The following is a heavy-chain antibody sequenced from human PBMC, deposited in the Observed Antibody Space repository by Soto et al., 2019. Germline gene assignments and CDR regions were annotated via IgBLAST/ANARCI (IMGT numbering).Heavy chain of an antibody. Sequence: EVQLVESGGGLVQPGGSLRLSCAASGFTFSSYWMHWVRQAPGKGLVWVSRINSDGSSTSYADSVKGRFTISRDNAKNPLYLQMNSLRAEDTAVDYWARPPIPRGYDSQYYFDYWGQGTLVTVSS. CDR2: INSDGSST. D-gene: IGHD5-12*01. CDR3: ARPPIPRGYDSQYYFDY. J-gene: IGHJ4*02. V-gene: IGHV3-74*01. CDR1: GFTFSSYW.